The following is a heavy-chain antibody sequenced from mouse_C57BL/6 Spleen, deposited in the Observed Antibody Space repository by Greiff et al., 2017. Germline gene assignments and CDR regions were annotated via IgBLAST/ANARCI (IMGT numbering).Heavy chain of an antibody. Sequence: QVQLQQSGAELVRPGASVTLSCKASGYTFTDYEMHWVKQTPVHGLEWIGAIDPETGGTAYNQKFKGKAILTADKSSSTAYMELRSLTSEDSAVYYGTRVGSTTVTTGYYFDYWGQGTTLTVSS. CDR3: TRVGSTTVTTGYYFDY. V-gene: IGHV1-15*01. CDR2: IDPETGGT. CDR1: GYTFTDYE. J-gene: IGHJ2*01. D-gene: IGHD2-2*01.